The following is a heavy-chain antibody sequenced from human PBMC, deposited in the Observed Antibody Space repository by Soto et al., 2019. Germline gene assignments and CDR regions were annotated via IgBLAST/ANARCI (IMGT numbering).Heavy chain of an antibody. J-gene: IGHJ5*02. CDR1: GGSISSGGYY. D-gene: IGHD3-3*01. V-gene: IGHV4-31*03. Sequence: SETLSLTCTVSGGSISSGGYYWSWIRQHPGKGLEWIGYIYYSGSTYYNPSLKSRVTISVDTSKNQFSLKLSSVTAADTAVYYCARMVITIFGVVTKYNWFDPWGQGTRVTVAS. CDR2: IYYSGST. CDR3: ARMVITIFGVVTKYNWFDP.